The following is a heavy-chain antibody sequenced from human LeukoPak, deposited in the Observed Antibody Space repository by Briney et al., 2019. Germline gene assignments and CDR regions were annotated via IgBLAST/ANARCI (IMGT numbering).Heavy chain of an antibody. D-gene: IGHD3-10*01. V-gene: IGHV3-11*01. CDR2: TDRSGSTT. CDR3: ARGHFGLDY. J-gene: IGHJ4*02. CDR1: GFTFSDYY. Sequence: GGSLRLSCAASGFTFSDYYMSWIRQAPGKGLEWVSYTDRSGSTTNYADSVKGRFTISRDNAKNSLYLQMHSPRAEDTALYYCARGHFGLDYWGKGTLVTVSS.